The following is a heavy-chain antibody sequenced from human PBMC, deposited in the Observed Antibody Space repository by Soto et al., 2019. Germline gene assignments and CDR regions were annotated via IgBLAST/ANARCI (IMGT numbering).Heavy chain of an antibody. D-gene: IGHD1-1*01. Sequence: QVQLQESGPGLVKPSETLSLTCTVSGGSVSSGSYYWSWIRQPPGKGLEWIGYIYYSGSTNYNPSLKCRVTISVDKSKNQLSLKRSSVTASETAVYYCARGLWTGIYWYCDLWGRGTLVTVSS. CDR1: GGSVSSGSYY. V-gene: IGHV4-61*01. CDR2: IYYSGST. J-gene: IGHJ2*01. CDR3: ARGLWTGIYWYCDL.